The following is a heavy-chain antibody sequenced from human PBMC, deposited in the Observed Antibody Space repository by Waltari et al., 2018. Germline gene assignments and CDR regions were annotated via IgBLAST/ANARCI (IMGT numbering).Heavy chain of an antibody. J-gene: IGHJ4*02. CDR1: GFTFSSNA. CDR2: ISGSGCST. V-gene: IGHV3-23*01. CDR3: AKDGGGSDLDY. D-gene: IGHD1-26*01. Sequence: EVQLLEYGGGLVQPGGSVRLSCAASGFTFSSNAMSWFRQAPGKGLEWVSAISGSGCSTYYADSVKGRFTISRDNSKNTLYLQMNSLRAEDTAVYYCAKDGGGSDLDYWGQGTLVTVSS.